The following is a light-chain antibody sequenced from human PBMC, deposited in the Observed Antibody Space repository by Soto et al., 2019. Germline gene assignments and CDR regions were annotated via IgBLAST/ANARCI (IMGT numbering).Light chain of an antibody. Sequence: QSALTQPPSASGSPGQSVTISCTGTSSDVGGYNYVSWYQQHPGKAPKLMIYEVSKRPSGVSDRFSGSKSGNTASLTVSGLKAEDEADYYCSSYAGSNNVVFGGGTKLTVL. CDR1: SSDVGGYNY. CDR3: SSYAGSNNVV. CDR2: EVS. V-gene: IGLV2-8*01. J-gene: IGLJ2*01.